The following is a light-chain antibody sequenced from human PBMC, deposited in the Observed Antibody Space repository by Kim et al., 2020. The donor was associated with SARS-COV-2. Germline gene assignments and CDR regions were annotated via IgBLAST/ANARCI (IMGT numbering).Light chain of an antibody. CDR3: QQRSDWRLT. J-gene: IGKJ4*01. CDR1: QSVSRY. Sequence: EIVLTQSPATLSLSPGERATLSCRASQSVSRYLGWYQQKPGQAPRLLIYDASNRATGTPARFSGSGSGPDFTLTISNLEPEDFAVYYCQQRSDWRLTFGGGTKVDIK. V-gene: IGKV3-11*01. CDR2: DAS.